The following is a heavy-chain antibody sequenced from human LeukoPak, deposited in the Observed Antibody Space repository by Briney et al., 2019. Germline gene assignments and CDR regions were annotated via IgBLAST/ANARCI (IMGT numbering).Heavy chain of an antibody. CDR3: AKVPDTRGSWYWFGS. V-gene: IGHV3-30-3*01. D-gene: IGHD2-2*01. Sequence: GGSLRLSCAASGFTFSSYAIPWVRQAPGKGLEWVAVISSDGSTKYYVDSVKGRFSISRDNSKNTLYLQLNSLRIEDTAVYYCAKVPDTRGSWYWFGSWGQGTLVIVSS. CDR2: ISSDGSTK. J-gene: IGHJ5*01. CDR1: GFTFSSYA.